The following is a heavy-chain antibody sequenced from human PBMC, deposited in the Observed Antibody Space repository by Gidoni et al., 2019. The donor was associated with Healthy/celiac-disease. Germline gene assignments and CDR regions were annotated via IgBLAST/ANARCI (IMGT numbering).Heavy chain of an antibody. D-gene: IGHD6-6*01. CDR3: ARGGVREYSILSL. V-gene: IGHV4-34*01. CDR1: GGFFSGYY. Sequence: QVQLQQWGAGLFKPSETLYLTCDVYGGFFSGYYWRGVRQTPGKGLEWIGEINHSGSTHYNPSLKSRVTISVDTSKNQFSLKLSSVTAADTAVYYCARGGVREYSILSLWGQGTLVTVSS. CDR2: INHSGST. J-gene: IGHJ4*02.